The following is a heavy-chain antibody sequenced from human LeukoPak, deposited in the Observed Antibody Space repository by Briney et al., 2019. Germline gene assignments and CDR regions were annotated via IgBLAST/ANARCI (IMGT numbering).Heavy chain of an antibody. CDR3: AELGITMIGGV. J-gene: IGHJ6*04. CDR1: GFIFSDYY. Sequence: GGSLRLSCAASGFIFSDYYMSWIRQAPGKGLEWVSYISSGGSSIYYADSVKGRFTISRDNAKNSLYLQMNSLRAEDTAVYYCAELGITMIGGVWGKGTTVTISS. V-gene: IGHV3-11*04. D-gene: IGHD3-10*02. CDR2: ISSGGSSI.